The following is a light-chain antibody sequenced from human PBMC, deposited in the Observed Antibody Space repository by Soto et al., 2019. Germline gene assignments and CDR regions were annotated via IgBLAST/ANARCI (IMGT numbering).Light chain of an antibody. Sequence: QSVLTQPPSVSGAPGQRVTISCTGSSSNIGAGYDVHWYQQLPGTAPKLLIYGNSNRPSGVPDRFSGSKSGSSASLTINGLQAEDESDYYCQSYDSSLSVGVFGTGTKLTVL. CDR1: SSNIGAGYD. CDR3: QSYDSSLSVGV. CDR2: GNS. J-gene: IGLJ1*01. V-gene: IGLV1-40*01.